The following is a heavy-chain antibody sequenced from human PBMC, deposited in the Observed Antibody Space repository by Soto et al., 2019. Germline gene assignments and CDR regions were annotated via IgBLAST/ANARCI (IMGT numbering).Heavy chain of an antibody. CDR1: GFTFSTYA. V-gene: IGHV3-30-3*01. CDR2: ISDDGTNK. D-gene: IGHD3-10*01. J-gene: IGHJ5*02. CDR3: PREGHGDWFDP. Sequence: GGSLRLSCAASGFTFSTYAMHWVRQAPGNGLEWVATISDDGTNKFYADSVKGRFTISRDNSKDTLYLQMNGLRPEDTAMYYCPREGHGDWFDPWGQGTLVTVSS.